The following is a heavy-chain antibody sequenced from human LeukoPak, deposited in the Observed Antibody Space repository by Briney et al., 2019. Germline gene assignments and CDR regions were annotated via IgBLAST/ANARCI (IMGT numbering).Heavy chain of an antibody. CDR2: IRYDGSNK. V-gene: IGHV3-30*02. J-gene: IGHJ4*02. Sequence: GGSLGLSCAASGFTFSSYGMHWVRQAPGKRLEWVAFIRYDGSNKYYADSVKGRFTISRDNSKNTLYLQMNRLRAEDTAVYYCAKGTGYYDSKAYLSPVEYWGQGTLVTVSS. CDR1: GFTFSSYG. CDR3: AKGTGYYDSKAYLSPVEY. D-gene: IGHD3-22*01.